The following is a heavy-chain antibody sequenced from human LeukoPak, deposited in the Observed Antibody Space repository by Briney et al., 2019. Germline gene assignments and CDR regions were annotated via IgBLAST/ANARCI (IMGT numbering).Heavy chain of an antibody. CDR2: IRSKANSYAT. J-gene: IGHJ4*02. Sequence: GGSLKLSCAASEFSFSGSAMHWVRQASGKGLEWVGRIRSKANSYATAYAPSVKGRFTISRDDLKNTAYLQINSLKTEDTAVYYCTRPWGDSSQGQFDYWGQGTLVTVSS. CDR3: TRPWGDSSQGQFDY. D-gene: IGHD6-13*01. V-gene: IGHV3-73*01. CDR1: EFSFSGSA.